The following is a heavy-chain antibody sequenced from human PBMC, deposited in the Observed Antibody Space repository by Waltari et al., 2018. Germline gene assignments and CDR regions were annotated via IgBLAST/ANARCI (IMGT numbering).Heavy chain of an antibody. J-gene: IGHJ4*02. CDR2: VDPEDGET. V-gene: IGHV1-69-2*01. CDR3: ATDRTSILAGPFDY. Sequence: VQLVQSGAEVKKPGASVKVSCKASGYTFTDYYMHWVQQAPGKGLEWMGRVDPEDGETIYAEKFQGRVTITADTSTDTAYMELSSLRSEDTAVYYCATDRTSILAGPFDYWGQGTLVTVSS. CDR1: GYTFTDYY. D-gene: IGHD6-19*01.